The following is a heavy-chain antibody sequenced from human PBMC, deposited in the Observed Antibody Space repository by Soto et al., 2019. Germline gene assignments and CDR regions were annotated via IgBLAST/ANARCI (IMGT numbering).Heavy chain of an antibody. CDR2: IIPILGTA. D-gene: IGHD3-3*01. Sequence: SVKVSCKASGGTFSSYAISWVRQAPGQGLEWMGGIIPILGTANYAQKFQGRVTITADKSTSTAYMELSSLRSEDTAVYYCARGLEWSPHPYYYYYGMDVWGKGTTVTVSS. CDR1: GGTFSSYA. V-gene: IGHV1-69*10. CDR3: ARGLEWSPHPYYYYYGMDV. J-gene: IGHJ6*04.